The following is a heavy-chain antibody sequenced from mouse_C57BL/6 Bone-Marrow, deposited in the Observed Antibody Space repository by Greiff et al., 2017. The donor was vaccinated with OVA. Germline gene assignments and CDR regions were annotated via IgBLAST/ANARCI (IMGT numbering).Heavy chain of an antibody. CDR1: GFTFSDFY. CDR3: ARDAPYYYGSWYFDV. J-gene: IGHJ1*03. V-gene: IGHV7-1*01. Sequence: EVKVVESGGGLVQSGRSLRLSCATSGFTFSDFYMEWVRQAPGKGLEWIAASRNKANDYTTEYSASVKGRFIVSRDTSQSILYLQMNALRAEDTAIYYCARDAPYYYGSWYFDVWGTGTTVTVSS. D-gene: IGHD1-1*01. CDR2: SRNKANDYTT.